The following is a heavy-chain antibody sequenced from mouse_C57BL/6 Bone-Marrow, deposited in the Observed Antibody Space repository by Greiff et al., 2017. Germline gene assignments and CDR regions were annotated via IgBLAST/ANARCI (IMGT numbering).Heavy chain of an antibody. D-gene: IGHD2-10*01. Sequence: QVQLQQPGAELVKPGASVKMSCKASGYTFTSYWMNWVKQRPGQGLEWIGDIYPGGGHTNYNGKVKGKATLTVDTSSSTAYMQLSSLTSEDSAVYYRARTYCYAMDYWGQGTSVTVSS. CDR1: GYTFTSYW. J-gene: IGHJ4*01. V-gene: IGHV1-55*01. CDR3: ARTYCYAMDY. CDR2: IYPGGGHT.